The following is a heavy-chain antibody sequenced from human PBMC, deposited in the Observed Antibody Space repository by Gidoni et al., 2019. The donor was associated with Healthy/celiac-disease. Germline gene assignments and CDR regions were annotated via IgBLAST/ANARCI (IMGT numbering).Heavy chain of an antibody. J-gene: IGHJ4*02. CDR1: GGSFSGYY. V-gene: IGHV4-34*01. CDR2: INPSGST. D-gene: IGHD6-13*01. Sequence: QLPLHRLLTGLIRPYPTLSLTCAVFGGSFSGYYWSWIRQPPGKGLEWIGEINPSGSTNSHPSLKSRVIISVDTSKTQFSLKLSAVTAADTAVYYCARGGYSSPRDYWGQGTLVTVSS. CDR3: ARGGYSSPRDY.